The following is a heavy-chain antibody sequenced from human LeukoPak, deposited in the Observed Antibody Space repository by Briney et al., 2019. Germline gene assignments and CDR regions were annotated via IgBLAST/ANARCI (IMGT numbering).Heavy chain of an antibody. CDR1: GFTFSSYA. J-gene: IGHJ4*02. Sequence: GGSLRLSCAASGFTFSSYAMSWVRQAPGKGLEWVSAISGSGGSTYYADSVKGRFTISRDNSKNTLYLQMNSLRAEDTAVYYCAKVFISPSKANEYEDYYTERRPRGFDYWGQGTLVTVSS. V-gene: IGHV3-23*01. D-gene: IGHD3-3*01. CDR2: ISGSGGST. CDR3: AKVFISPSKANEYEDYYTERRPRGFDY.